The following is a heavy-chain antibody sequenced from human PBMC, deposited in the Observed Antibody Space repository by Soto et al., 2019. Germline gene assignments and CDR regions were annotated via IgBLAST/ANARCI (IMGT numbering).Heavy chain of an antibody. CDR1: GYSFTTTW. V-gene: IGHV5-10-1*01. Sequence: GESLKISCKGSGYSFTTTWISWVRQMPGKGLEWMGRIDPSDSYTNYSPSFQGHVTISAVKSISTAYLQWSSLKASDTAMYYCARSGYCNDGGCYHLDYWGRGTLVTVSS. CDR3: ARSGYCNDGGCYHLDY. J-gene: IGHJ4*02. D-gene: IGHD2-15*01. CDR2: IDPSDSYT.